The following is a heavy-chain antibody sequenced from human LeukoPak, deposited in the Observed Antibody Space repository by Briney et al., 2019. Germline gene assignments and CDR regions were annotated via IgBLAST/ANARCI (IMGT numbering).Heavy chain of an antibody. Sequence: GGSLRLSCAASGFTFSSYWMNWVRQVPGKGLEWVSYISNSGSSKYYVDSVKGRFTISRDNAKNSLYLQMNSLRAEDTAVYYCASLTVTGGSLSDYWGQGTLVTVSS. CDR3: ASLTVTGGSLSDY. J-gene: IGHJ4*02. V-gene: IGHV3-48*04. CDR1: GFTFSSYW. CDR2: ISNSGSSK. D-gene: IGHD2-15*01.